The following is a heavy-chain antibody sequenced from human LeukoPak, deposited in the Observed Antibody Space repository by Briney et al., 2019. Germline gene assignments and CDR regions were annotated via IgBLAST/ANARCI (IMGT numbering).Heavy chain of an antibody. V-gene: IGHV6-1*01. CDR1: GDSVSSNSAA. J-gene: IGHJ5*02. Sequence: SQTLSLTCAISGDSVSSNSAAWNWIRQSPSRGLEWLGRTYYRSKWYNDYAVSVKSRITINPDTSKNQFSLQLNSVTPEDTAVYYCARTSILRGRSRRHSSSWFNWFDPWGQGTLVTVSS. D-gene: IGHD6-13*01. CDR3: ARTSILRGRSRRHSSSWFNWFDP. CDR2: TYYRSKWYN.